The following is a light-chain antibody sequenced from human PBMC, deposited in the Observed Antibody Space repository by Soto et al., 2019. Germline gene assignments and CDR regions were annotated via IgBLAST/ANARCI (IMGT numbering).Light chain of an antibody. Sequence: QSALTQPASVSGSPGQSITISCTGTSSDVGSYNLVSWYQQHPGKAPKLMIYEGSKRPSGVSNRFSGSKSGNTASLTISGLQAEDEADYSCCSYAGSSTYWVFGGGTKLTVL. CDR2: EGS. J-gene: IGLJ3*02. CDR1: SSDVGSYNL. CDR3: CSYAGSSTYWV. V-gene: IGLV2-23*01.